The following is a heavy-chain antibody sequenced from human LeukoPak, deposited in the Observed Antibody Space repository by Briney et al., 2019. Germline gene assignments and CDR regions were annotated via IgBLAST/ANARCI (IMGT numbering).Heavy chain of an antibody. CDR3: ARGMTTLDY. CDR1: GFTFSDYN. Sequence: GGSLRLSCAASGFTFSDYNMNWVRQAPGKGLEWVSYISSTSRTIYFADSVKGRFTISGDNAKSSLYLQMNSLRVEDTAVYYCARGMTTLDYWGQGTLVTVSS. CDR2: ISSTSRTI. J-gene: IGHJ4*02. V-gene: IGHV3-48*01. D-gene: IGHD4-17*01.